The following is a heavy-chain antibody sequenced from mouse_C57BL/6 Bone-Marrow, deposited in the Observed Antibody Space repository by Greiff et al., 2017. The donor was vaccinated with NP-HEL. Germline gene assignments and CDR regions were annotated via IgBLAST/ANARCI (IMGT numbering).Heavy chain of an antibody. CDR3: ARGAFYGYGPAY. Sequence: QVQLQQSGAELVKPGASVKLSCKASGYTFTSYWMQWVKQRPGRGLEWIGRIVPNSGGTKYNEKFKSKATLTVDKPSSTAYMQLSSLTSEDSAVDYGARGAFYGYGPAYWGRGTLVTVSA. J-gene: IGHJ3*01. CDR2: IVPNSGGT. CDR1: GYTFTSYW. D-gene: IGHD2-2*01. V-gene: IGHV1-72*01.